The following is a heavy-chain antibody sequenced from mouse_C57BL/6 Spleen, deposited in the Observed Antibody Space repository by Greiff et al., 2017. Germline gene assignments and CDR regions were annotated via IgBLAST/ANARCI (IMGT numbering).Heavy chain of an antibody. CDR1: GYTFTSYT. CDR2: INPSSGYT. D-gene: IGHD1-1*01. J-gene: IGHJ2*01. V-gene: IGHV1-4*01. CDR3: ARPITTVERGYFDY. Sequence: QVQLQQSGAELARPGASVKMSCKASGYTFTSYTMHWVKQRPGQGLEWIGYINPSSGYTKYNQKFKDKATLTADKSSSTAYMQLSSLTSEDSAVYYCARPITTVERGYFDYWGQGTTLTVSS.